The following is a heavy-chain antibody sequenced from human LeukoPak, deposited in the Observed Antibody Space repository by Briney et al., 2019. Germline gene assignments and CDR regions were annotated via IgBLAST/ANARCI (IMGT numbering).Heavy chain of an antibody. CDR3: ARSGYYGLGTKGFDH. V-gene: IGHV3-30*03. CDR1: GFTFSTYG. Sequence: GGSLRRSCAASGFTFSTYGMHLVRQAPGKGLEWVAVISYDGSNKYYADSVKGRFTISRDNSKNTLYLQMNSLRPEDTAVYYCARSGYYGLGTKGFDHWGQGTLVTVSS. D-gene: IGHD3-10*01. CDR2: ISYDGSNK. J-gene: IGHJ4*02.